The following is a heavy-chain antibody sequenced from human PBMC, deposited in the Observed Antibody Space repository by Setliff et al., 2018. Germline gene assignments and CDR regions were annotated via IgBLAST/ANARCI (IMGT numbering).Heavy chain of an antibody. CDR2: IYPADSAP. CDR3: ARSPLDDAFDI. Sequence: GESLKISCQGSGYTFTNYWIGWVRQMPGKGLEWMGLIYPADSAPRYSPSFQGQVTISVDKSISTVYLHWSSLKASDTAMYYCARSPLDDAFDIWGQGTMVTVSS. J-gene: IGHJ3*02. V-gene: IGHV5-51*01. CDR1: GYTFTNYW.